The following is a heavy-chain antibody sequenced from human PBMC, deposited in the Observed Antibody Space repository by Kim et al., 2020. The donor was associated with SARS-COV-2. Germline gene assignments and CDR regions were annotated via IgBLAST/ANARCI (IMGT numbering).Heavy chain of an antibody. J-gene: IGHJ6*04. CDR1: GGSFSGYY. Sequence: SETLSLTCAVYGGSFSGYYWSWIRQPPGKGLEWIGEINHSGSTNYNPSLKSRVTISVDTSKNQFSLKLSSVTAADTAVYYCARTPQNRMTMVRGVVWGKGTTVTVSS. CDR2: INHSGST. D-gene: IGHD3-10*01. CDR3: ARTPQNRMTMVRGVV. V-gene: IGHV4-34*01.